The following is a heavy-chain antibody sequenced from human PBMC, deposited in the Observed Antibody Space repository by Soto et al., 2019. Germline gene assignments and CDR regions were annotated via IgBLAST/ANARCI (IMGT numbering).Heavy chain of an antibody. V-gene: IGHV2-5*02. Sequence: QITLKESGPPLVKPTQTLTLTCTFSGFSLSTSGVGVGWIRQPPGKALEWLALIYWDDYKRYSPSLKSRLTIPKDTSKTQVVLTMTNMDPVDTATYYCAHPTLGKRAFDIWGQGTMVTVSS. D-gene: IGHD7-27*01. CDR2: IYWDDYK. J-gene: IGHJ3*02. CDR3: AHPTLGKRAFDI. CDR1: GFSLSTSGVG.